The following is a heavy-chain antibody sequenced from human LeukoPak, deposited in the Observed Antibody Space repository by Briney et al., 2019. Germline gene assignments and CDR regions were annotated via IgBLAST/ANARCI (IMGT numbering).Heavy chain of an antibody. J-gene: IGHJ4*02. V-gene: IGHV4-38-2*01. Sequence: SETLSLTCAVSGYSISSGYYWGWIRPPPGKGLECIGSIYHSGGTYYNPSLRSRVTISVDTSKNQFSLKLSSVTAADTAVYYCARPCDPYDFWSGPDYWGQGTLVTVSS. CDR2: IYHSGGT. D-gene: IGHD3-3*01. CDR3: ARPCDPYDFWSGPDY. CDR1: GYSISSGYY.